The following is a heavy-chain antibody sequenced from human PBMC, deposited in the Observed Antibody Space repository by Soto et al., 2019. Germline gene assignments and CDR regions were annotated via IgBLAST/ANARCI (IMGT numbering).Heavy chain of an antibody. CDR2: IYYSGST. Sequence: SEALSLTCTVSGGSISSGGYYWGWIRQHPGKGLEWIGYIYYSGSTYYNPSLKSRVTISVDTSKNQFSLKLSSVTAADTAVYYCARIIVVVTATWFDTWGHGTPVPVS. CDR1: GGSISSGGYY. J-gene: IGHJ5*01. CDR3: ARIIVVVTATWFDT. D-gene: IGHD2-21*02. V-gene: IGHV4-31*03.